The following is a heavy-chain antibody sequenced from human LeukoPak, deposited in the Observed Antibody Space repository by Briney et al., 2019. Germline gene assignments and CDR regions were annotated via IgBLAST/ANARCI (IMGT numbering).Heavy chain of an antibody. V-gene: IGHV4-30-4*01. CDR3: ARVEAMELFDY. CDR1: GGSISSGDYY. Sequence: SQTLSPTCTVSGGSISSGDYYWSWIRQPPGKGLEWIGYIYYSGSTYYNPSLKSRVTISVDTSKNQFSLKLSSVTAADTAVYYCARVEAMELFDYWGQGTLVTVSS. D-gene: IGHD1-7*01. CDR2: IYYSGST. J-gene: IGHJ4*02.